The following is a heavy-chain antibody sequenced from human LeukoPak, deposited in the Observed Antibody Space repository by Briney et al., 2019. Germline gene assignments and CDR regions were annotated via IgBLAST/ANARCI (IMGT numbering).Heavy chain of an antibody. J-gene: IGHJ3*02. CDR1: GGSISSYY. V-gene: IGHV4-4*07. D-gene: IGHD3-22*01. Sequence: PSETLSLTCTVSGGSISSYYWSWIRQPAGKGLEWIGRIYTSGSTNYNPSLKSRVTISVDKSKNQFSLKLSSVTAADTAVYYCARYDYYESSGLPLDAFDSWGQGAMVTVSS. CDR3: ARYDYYESSGLPLDAFDS. CDR2: IYTSGST.